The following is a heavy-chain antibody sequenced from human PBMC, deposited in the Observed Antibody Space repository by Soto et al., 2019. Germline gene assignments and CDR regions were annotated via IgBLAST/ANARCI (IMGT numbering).Heavy chain of an antibody. J-gene: IGHJ5*02. Sequence: ASVKVSCKASGYTFASYAISWMRQAPGQGLEWMGWISAYNGNTNYAQKLQGRVTMTTDTSTSTAYMELRSLRSDDAAVYYCARALIRDYYDIPGVGPWDQGTLVTVSS. V-gene: IGHV1-18*01. D-gene: IGHD3-22*01. CDR2: ISAYNGNT. CDR1: GYTFASYA. CDR3: ARALIRDYYDIPGVGP.